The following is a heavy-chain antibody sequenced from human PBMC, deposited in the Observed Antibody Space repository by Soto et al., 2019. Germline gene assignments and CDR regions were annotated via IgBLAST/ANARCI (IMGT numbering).Heavy chain of an antibody. V-gene: IGHV1-18*04. Sequence: QVQLVQSAPEVKKPGASVTVSCKASGYTFTNYGLNWLRQAPGQGPQWMGRISTYNGLTNYAQKFQGRITMTTDASTNIVSMELRSLTSDDTAVYYWARDLRYGYNFGDWFDPWGQGTLVTVSS. CDR2: ISTYNGLT. CDR1: GYTFTNYG. D-gene: IGHD3-16*01. CDR3: ARDLRYGYNFGDWFDP. J-gene: IGHJ5*02.